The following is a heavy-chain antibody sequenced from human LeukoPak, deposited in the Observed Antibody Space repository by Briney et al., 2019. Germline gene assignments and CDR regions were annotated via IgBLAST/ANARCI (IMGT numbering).Heavy chain of an antibody. CDR2: MNPNSGNT. J-gene: IGHJ5*02. D-gene: IGHD3-10*01. CDR1: GYTFTSYD. V-gene: IGHV1-8*01. CDR3: ATASFLWFGESPGGWFDP. Sequence: ASVKVSCKASGYTFTSYDINWVRQATGQGLEWMGWMNPNSGNTGYAQKFQGRVTMTRNTSISTAYMELSSLRSEDTAVYYCATASFLWFGESPGGWFDPWGQGTLVTVSS.